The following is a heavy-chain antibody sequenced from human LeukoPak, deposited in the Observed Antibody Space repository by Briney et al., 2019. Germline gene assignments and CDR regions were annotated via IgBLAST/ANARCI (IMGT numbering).Heavy chain of an antibody. D-gene: IGHD2-21*02. V-gene: IGHV1-18*01. CDR2: INTYNGNT. Sequence: ASVKVSCKASGYTFSRYGISWVRQAPGQGLEWMGWINTYNGNTNYGRKFQGRVTITTDTSTSTAYMELRSLRSDDTAVYYCARRGRIVMVTAIPKDDAFDIWGQGTMVTVSS. J-gene: IGHJ3*02. CDR3: ARRGRIVMVTAIPKDDAFDI. CDR1: GYTFSRYG.